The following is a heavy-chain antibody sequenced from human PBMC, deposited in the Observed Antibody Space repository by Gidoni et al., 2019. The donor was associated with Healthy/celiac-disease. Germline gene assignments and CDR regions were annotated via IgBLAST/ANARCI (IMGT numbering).Heavy chain of an antibody. Sequence: EVQLVESGGGLIQPGGSLRLSCAASGFTVSSNYMSWVRQAPGKGLEWVSVIYSGGSTYYADSVKGRFTISRDNSKNTLYLQMNSLRAEDTAVYYCATEGHGETSSGYYYWGQGTLVTVSS. J-gene: IGHJ4*02. V-gene: IGHV3-53*01. D-gene: IGHD3-22*01. CDR1: GFTVSSNY. CDR2: IYSGGST. CDR3: ATEGHGETSSGYYY.